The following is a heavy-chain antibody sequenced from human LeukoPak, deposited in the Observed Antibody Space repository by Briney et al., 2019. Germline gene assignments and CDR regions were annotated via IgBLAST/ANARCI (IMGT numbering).Heavy chain of an antibody. J-gene: IGHJ6*03. D-gene: IGHD2-2*01. CDR2: IRSKAYGGTT. CDR1: GFTFGDYA. V-gene: IGHV3-49*03. CDR3: TRESVGYCSSTSCYGDHYYYYYMDV. Sequence: GGSLRLSCTASGFTFGDYAMSWFRQAPGKGLEWVGFIRSKAYGGTTEYAASVKGRFTISRDDSKSIAYLQMNSQKTEDTAVYYCTRESVGYCSSTSCYGDHYYYYYMDVWGKGTTVTVSS.